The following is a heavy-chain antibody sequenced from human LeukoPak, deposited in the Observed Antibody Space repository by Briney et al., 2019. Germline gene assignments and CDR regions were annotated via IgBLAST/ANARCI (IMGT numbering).Heavy chain of an antibody. Sequence: GGSLRLSCAASGFTFSSNTMSWARQAPGKGLEWVSDISGSGGSTYYADSVKGRFTISRDNSKNMLYLQMNSLRAEDTAVYYCAKVGGSSWRNAFDIWGQGTMVTVSS. V-gene: IGHV3-23*01. CDR1: GFTFSSNT. CDR3: AKVGGSSWRNAFDI. D-gene: IGHD6-13*01. CDR2: ISGSGGST. J-gene: IGHJ3*02.